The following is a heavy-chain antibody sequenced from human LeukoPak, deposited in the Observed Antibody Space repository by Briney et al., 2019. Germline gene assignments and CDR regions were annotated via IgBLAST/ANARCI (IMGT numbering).Heavy chain of an antibody. J-gene: IGHJ4*02. V-gene: IGHV1-8*01. D-gene: IGHD3-10*01. Sequence: ASVKVSCKASGYTFTSYDINWVRQATGQGLEWMGWMNPNSGNTGYAQKFQGRVTMTRNTSISTAYMELSSLRSEDTAVYYCARARRYYGSGSTSYYLDYWGQGTLVTVSS. CDR2: MNPNSGNT. CDR1: GYTFTSYD. CDR3: ARARRYYGSGSTSYYLDY.